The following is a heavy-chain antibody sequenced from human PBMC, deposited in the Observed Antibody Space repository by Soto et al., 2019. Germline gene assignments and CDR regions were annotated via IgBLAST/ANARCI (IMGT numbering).Heavy chain of an antibody. CDR1: GGTFSSYA. D-gene: IGHD3-22*01. CDR3: ARVSYYDSSGYWVWDAFDI. CDR2: IIPIFGTA. Sequence: SVKVSCKASGGTFSSYAISWVRQAPGQGLEWMGGIIPIFGTANYAQKFQGRVAITADKSTSTAYMELSSLRSEDTAVYYCARVSYYDSSGYWVWDAFDIWGQGTMVTVSS. V-gene: IGHV1-69*06. J-gene: IGHJ3*02.